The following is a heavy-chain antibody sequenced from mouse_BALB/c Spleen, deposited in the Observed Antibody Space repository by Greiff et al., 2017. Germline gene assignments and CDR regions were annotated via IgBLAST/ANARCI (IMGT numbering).Heavy chain of an antibody. CDR2: ISSGSSTI. CDR1: GFTFSSFG. D-gene: IGHD2-1*01. J-gene: IGHJ2*01. Sequence: EVMLVESGGGLVQPGGSRKLSCAASGFTFSSFGMHWVRQAPEKGLEWVAYISSGSSTIYYADTVKGRFTISRDNPKNTLFLQMTSLRSEDMAMYYCAREGYGNYWGQGTTLTVSS. CDR3: AREGYGNY. V-gene: IGHV5-17*02.